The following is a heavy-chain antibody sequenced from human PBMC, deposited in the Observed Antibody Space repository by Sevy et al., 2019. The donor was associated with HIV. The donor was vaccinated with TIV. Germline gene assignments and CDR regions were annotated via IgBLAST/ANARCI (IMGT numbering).Heavy chain of an antibody. CDR1: GFNVSSNY. CDR2: IDSGGST. V-gene: IGHV3-53*01. Sequence: GGSLRLSCAAPGFNVSSNYTTWVRQAPGKGLEWVSVIDSGGSTYYADSVKGRFTVSRDNPRNTRYLQMNGLRVEDTAVYYWARGDSSGYFDYWGQGTLVTVSS. CDR3: ARGDSSGYFDY. J-gene: IGHJ4*02. D-gene: IGHD3-22*01.